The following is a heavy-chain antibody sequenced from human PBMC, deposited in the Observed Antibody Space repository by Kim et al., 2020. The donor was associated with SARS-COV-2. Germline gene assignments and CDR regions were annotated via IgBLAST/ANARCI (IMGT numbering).Heavy chain of an antibody. V-gene: IGHV3-23*01. CDR3: GGYCSGGSCYSIDY. CDR1: GFTFSSYA. CDR2: ISGSGGST. D-gene: IGHD2-15*01. J-gene: IGHJ4*02. Sequence: GGSLRLSCAASGFTFSSYAMSWVRQAPGKGLEWVSAISGSGGSTYYAASVKGRFTISRDNSKNTLYLQMNSLRAEDTAVYYCGGYCSGGSCYSIDYWGQGTLVTVSS.